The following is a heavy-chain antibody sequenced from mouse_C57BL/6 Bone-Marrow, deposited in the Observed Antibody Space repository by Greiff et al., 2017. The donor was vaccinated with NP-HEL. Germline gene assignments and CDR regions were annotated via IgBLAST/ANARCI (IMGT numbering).Heavy chain of an antibody. CDR3: AIQLSDY. CDR2: IHPSDSAT. J-gene: IGHJ2*01. V-gene: IGHV1-74*01. Sequence: QVQLQQPGAELVKPGASVKVSCKASGYTFTSYWMHWVKQRPGQGLEWLGRIHPSDSATIYNQNFKGQATLTVDKSSSTAYRQLSSLTSEVSAVYYCAIQLSDYWGQGTTRTVSS. D-gene: IGHD1-1*02. CDR1: GYTFTSYW.